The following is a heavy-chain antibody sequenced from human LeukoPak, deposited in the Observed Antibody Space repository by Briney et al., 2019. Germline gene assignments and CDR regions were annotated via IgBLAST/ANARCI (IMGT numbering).Heavy chain of an antibody. CDR2: INHSGST. V-gene: IGHV4-34*01. CDR1: GGSISSYY. J-gene: IGHJ4*02. D-gene: IGHD2-2*01. CDR3: AITLGYCSSTSCYAFDY. Sequence: PSETLSLTCTVSGGSISSYYWSWIRPPPGKGLEWIGEINHSGSTNYNPSLKSRVTISVDTSKNQFSLKLSSVTAADTAVYYCAITLGYCSSTSCYAFDYWGQGTLVTVSS.